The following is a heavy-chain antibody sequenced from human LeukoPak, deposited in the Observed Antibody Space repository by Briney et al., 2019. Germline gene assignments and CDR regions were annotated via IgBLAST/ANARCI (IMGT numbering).Heavy chain of an antibody. CDR3: ARLGADVLRFLEWLLYVDY. CDR1: GFTFSSYW. Sequence: GRSLRLSCVASGFTFSSYWMRWVRQAPGKGRGWVANIKQYGNEKYYVDSVKGRFTISRDNAKNSLYLQMNSLRAEDTAVYYCARLGADVLRFLEWLLYVDYWGQGTLVTVSS. J-gene: IGHJ4*02. V-gene: IGHV3-7*01. D-gene: IGHD3-3*01. CDR2: IKQYGNEK.